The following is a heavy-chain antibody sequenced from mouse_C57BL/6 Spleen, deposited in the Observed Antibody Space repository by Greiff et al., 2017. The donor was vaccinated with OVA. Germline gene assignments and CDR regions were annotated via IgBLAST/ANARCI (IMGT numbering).Heavy chain of an antibody. CDR3: ARGSYYYGSSYEGDYFDY. CDR1: GYAFSSSW. D-gene: IGHD1-1*01. V-gene: IGHV1-82*01. CDR2: IYPGDGDT. J-gene: IGHJ2*01. Sequence: QVQLQQSGPELVKPGASVKISCKASGYAFSSSWMNWVKQRPGKGLEWIGRIYPGDGDTNYNGKFKGKATLTADKSSSTAYMQLSSLTSEDSAVYFCARGSYYYGSSYEGDYFDYWGQGTTLTVSS.